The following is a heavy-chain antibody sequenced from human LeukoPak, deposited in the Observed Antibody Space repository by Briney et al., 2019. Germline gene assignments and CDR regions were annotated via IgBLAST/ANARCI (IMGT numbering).Heavy chain of an antibody. CDR1: GYTFTSYD. CDR3: ARGPVEAVFGVSTED. Sequence: ASVKVSCKASGYTFTSYDINWVRQATGQGLEWMGWMNPNSGNTGYAQKFQGRVSMTRDTSISTAYMELSSLRSEDTAVYYCARGPVEAVFGVSTEDWGQGTTVTVSS. CDR2: MNPNSGNT. V-gene: IGHV1-8*01. J-gene: IGHJ6*02. D-gene: IGHD3-10*02.